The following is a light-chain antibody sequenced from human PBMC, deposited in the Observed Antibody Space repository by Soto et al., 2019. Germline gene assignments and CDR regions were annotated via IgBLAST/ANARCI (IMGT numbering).Light chain of an antibody. CDR2: GAS. Sequence: EIGLTQSPGTLSLSPGERATLSCRASQSVSNNYLAWYQQKPGQAPRLLIYGASNRATGIPDRFSGSGSGTDFTLTISRLEPEGFAVYYWQQYGSSGTFGQGTQVDIK. V-gene: IGKV3-20*01. J-gene: IGKJ1*01. CDR1: QSVSNNY. CDR3: QQYGSSGT.